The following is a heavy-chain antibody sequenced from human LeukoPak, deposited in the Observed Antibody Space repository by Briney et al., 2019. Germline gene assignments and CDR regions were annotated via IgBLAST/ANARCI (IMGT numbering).Heavy chain of an antibody. V-gene: IGHV3-30*02. D-gene: IGHD1-26*01. J-gene: IGHJ4*02. CDR1: GFTFSSYG. Sequence: GGSLRLSCAAPGFTFSSYGMHWVRQAPGKGLEWVAFIRYDGSNKYYADSVKGRFTISRDNSKNTLYLQMNSLRAEDTAVYYCAKGVGANFDYWGQGTLVTVSS. CDR3: AKGVGANFDY. CDR2: IRYDGSNK.